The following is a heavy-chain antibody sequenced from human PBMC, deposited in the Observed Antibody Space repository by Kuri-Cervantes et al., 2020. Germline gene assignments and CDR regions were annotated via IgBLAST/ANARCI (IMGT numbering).Heavy chain of an antibody. Sequence: GESLKISCAASGFTFSSYSMNWVRQAPGKGLEWVSSISSSSSYIYYADSVKGRFTISRDNAKNSLYLQMNSLRDEDTAVYYCARSELDSGSPYYYYYGMDVWGQGTTVTVSS. CDR3: ARSELDSGSPYYYYYGMDV. V-gene: IGHV3-21*01. CDR2: ISSSSSYI. D-gene: IGHD1-26*01. CDR1: GFTFSSYS. J-gene: IGHJ6*02.